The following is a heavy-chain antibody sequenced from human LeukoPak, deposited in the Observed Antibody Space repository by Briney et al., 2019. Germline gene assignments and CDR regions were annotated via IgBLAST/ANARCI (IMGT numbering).Heavy chain of an antibody. Sequence: SQTLSPTCAVSGGSISSGGYSWSWIRQPPGKGLEWIGYIYHSGSTYYNPSLKSRVTISVDRSKNQFSLKLSSVTAADTAVYYCARLNRGYSGYDLYYFDYWGQGTLVTVSS. CDR3: ARLNRGYSGYDLYYFDY. D-gene: IGHD5-12*01. CDR2: IYHSGST. CDR1: GGSISSGGYS. V-gene: IGHV4-30-2*01. J-gene: IGHJ4*02.